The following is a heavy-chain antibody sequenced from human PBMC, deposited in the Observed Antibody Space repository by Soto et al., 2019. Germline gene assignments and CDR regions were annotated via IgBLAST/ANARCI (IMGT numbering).Heavy chain of an antibody. Sequence: PXGSLRLSFVVSTFTFGNAWMTWVRQAPGRGLEWIGLIKIVTDGGSRDYAAPVKGRFSISRDDSKNTLYLQMNSLKTEDTAVYYCTSGRSTFGLDAWGQGTLVTVSS. CDR1: TFTFGNAW. D-gene: IGHD3-16*01. J-gene: IGHJ4*02. V-gene: IGHV3-15*01. CDR3: TSGRSTFGLDA. CDR2: IKIVTDGGSR.